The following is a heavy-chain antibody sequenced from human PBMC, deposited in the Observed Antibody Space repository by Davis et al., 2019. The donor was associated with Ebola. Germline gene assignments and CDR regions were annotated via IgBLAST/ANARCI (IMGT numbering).Heavy chain of an antibody. CDR1: GGSISSYY. Sequence: SETLSLTCTVSGGSISSYYWSWIRQPPGKGLEWIGEINHSGSTNYNPSLKSRVTISVDTSKNQFSLKLSSVTAADTAVYYCARGDFDWLRVGMDVWGQGTTVTVSS. V-gene: IGHV4-34*01. D-gene: IGHD3-9*01. J-gene: IGHJ6*02. CDR3: ARGDFDWLRVGMDV. CDR2: INHSGST.